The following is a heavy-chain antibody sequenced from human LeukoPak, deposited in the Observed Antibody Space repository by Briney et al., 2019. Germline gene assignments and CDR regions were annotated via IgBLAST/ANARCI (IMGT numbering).Heavy chain of an antibody. CDR1: GFTFSSYA. CDR3: AKQNYYDSSGYYYLSDYFDY. D-gene: IGHD3-22*01. J-gene: IGHJ4*02. V-gene: IGHV3-23*01. CDR2: ISGSGGST. Sequence: GGSLRLSCAASGFTFSSYAMSWVRQAPGKGLEWVSAISGSGGSTYYADSVKGRFTISRDNSKNTLYLQMNSLGAEDTAVYYCAKQNYYDSSGYYYLSDYFDYGGQGTLVTVSS.